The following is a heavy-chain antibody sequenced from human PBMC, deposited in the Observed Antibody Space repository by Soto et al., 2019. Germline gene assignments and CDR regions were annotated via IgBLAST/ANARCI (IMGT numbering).Heavy chain of an antibody. CDR2: INHSGST. D-gene: IGHD3-10*01. CDR1: GGSFSGYY. CDR3: ARGHYYGSGKYYYYMDV. J-gene: IGHJ6*03. V-gene: IGHV4-34*01. Sequence: SETLSLTCAVYGGSFSGYYWSWIRQPPGKGLEWIGEINHSGSTNYNPSLKSRVTISVDTSKNQFSLKLSSVTAADTAVYYCARGHYYGSGKYYYYMDVWGKGTTVTVSS.